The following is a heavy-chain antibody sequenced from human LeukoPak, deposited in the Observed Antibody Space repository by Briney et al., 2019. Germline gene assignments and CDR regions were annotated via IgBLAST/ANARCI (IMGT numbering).Heavy chain of an antibody. CDR1: RGTFTSYG. CDR3: ARVHRTTAQDYYYYMDV. Sequence: ASVKVSCKASRGTFTSYGISWVRQAPGQGLEWMGWISAYNGNTNYAQKLQGRVTMTTDTSTSTAYMELRSLRSDDTAVYYCARVHRTTAQDYYYYMDVWGKGTTVTVSS. J-gene: IGHJ6*03. CDR2: ISAYNGNT. V-gene: IGHV1-18*01. D-gene: IGHD2/OR15-2a*01.